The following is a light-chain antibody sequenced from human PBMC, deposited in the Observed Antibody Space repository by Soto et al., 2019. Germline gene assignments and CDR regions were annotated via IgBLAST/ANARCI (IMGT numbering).Light chain of an antibody. CDR3: SSYTNSSTLVG. CDR2: EVR. Sequence: SVLTQPASVSGSPGQSITISCTGTSSDVGGYNFVSWYQHHPGKAPKLIIYEVRNRPSGVSNRFSASKSGNTASLTISGLQAEDEADYYCSSYTNSSTLVGFGGGTKLTVL. J-gene: IGLJ2*01. V-gene: IGLV2-14*01. CDR1: SSDVGGYNF.